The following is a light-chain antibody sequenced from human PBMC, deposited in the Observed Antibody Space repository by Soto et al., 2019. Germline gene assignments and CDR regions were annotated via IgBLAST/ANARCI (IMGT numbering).Light chain of an antibody. V-gene: IGKV1-39*01. CDR3: QQSYSTPT. CDR1: QGISSF. CDR2: VAS. Sequence: DIPMTQSPSSLSASVGDRVTITCRASQGISSFLNWYQQKPGKAPNLLIYVASSLQSGVPSRFSGSGSGTDFTLTISSLQPEDFATYYCQQSYSTPTFGQGTKLEIK. J-gene: IGKJ2*01.